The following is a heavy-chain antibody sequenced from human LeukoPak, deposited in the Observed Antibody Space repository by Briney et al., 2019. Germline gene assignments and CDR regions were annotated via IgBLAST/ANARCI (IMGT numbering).Heavy chain of an antibody. CDR3: AKFLPTHIVVANYYFDY. V-gene: IGHV3-23*01. Sequence: GGSLRLSCAASGFTFSSYAMSWVRQAPGKGLEWVSAISGSGGSTYYADSVKGRFTISRDNSKNTLCLQMNSLRAEDTAVYYCAKFLPTHIVVANYYFDYWGQGTLVTVSS. J-gene: IGHJ4*02. CDR1: GFTFSSYA. D-gene: IGHD2-21*01. CDR2: ISGSGGST.